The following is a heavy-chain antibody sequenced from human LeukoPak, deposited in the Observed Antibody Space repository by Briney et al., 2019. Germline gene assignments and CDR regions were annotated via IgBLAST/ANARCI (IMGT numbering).Heavy chain of an antibody. J-gene: IGHJ4*02. CDR1: GFTFSRFA. CDR2: ISADGTGT. CDR3: VREIIDF. Sequence: GGCLRLSCSASGFTFSRFAIHWVRQAPGKGLEYVSAISADGTGTFHADSVKGRFTISRDNSKNTVNLQMSSLRAEDTAVYYCVREIIDFWGQGTPASVSS. V-gene: IGHV3-64D*06. D-gene: IGHD3-10*01.